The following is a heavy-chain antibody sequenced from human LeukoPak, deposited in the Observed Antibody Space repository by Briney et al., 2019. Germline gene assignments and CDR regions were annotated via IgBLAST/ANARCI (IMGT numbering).Heavy chain of an antibody. CDR2: ISAYNGNT. CDR3: ARDRDYGDYNTQDLFVY. J-gene: IGHJ4*02. D-gene: IGHD4-17*01. Sequence: GASVKVSCKASGYTFTSYDINWVRQAPGQGLEWMGWISAYNGNTNYAQRLQGRVTMTTDTSTSTAYMELRSLRSDDTAVYYCARDRDYGDYNTQDLFVYWGQGTLVTVSS. CDR1: GYTFTSYD. V-gene: IGHV1-18*01.